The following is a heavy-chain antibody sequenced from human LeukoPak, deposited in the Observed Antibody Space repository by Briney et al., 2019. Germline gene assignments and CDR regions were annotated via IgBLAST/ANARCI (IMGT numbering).Heavy chain of an antibody. Sequence: ASVKVSCKASGYTFTSYGISWVRQAPGQGLEWMGIINPSGGSTSYAQKFQGRVTMTRDTSTSTVYMGLSSLRSEDTAVYYCARETGINYGDYIDYWGQGTLVTVSS. CDR1: GYTFTSYG. V-gene: IGHV1-46*01. CDR3: ARETGINYGDYIDY. CDR2: INPSGGST. D-gene: IGHD4-17*01. J-gene: IGHJ4*02.